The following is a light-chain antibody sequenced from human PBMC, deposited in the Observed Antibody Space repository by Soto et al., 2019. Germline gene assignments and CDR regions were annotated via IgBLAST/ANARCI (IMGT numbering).Light chain of an antibody. V-gene: IGLV2-11*01. CDR2: DVS. Sequence: QSVLTQPRSVSGSPGQSVTVSCIGTSSDVGDYNSVSWYQQHPGKAPKLMIYDVSKRPSGVPYRFSGSKSGNTASLTISGLQAEDEADYYCCSYVGSYSYVFGIGTKLTVL. CDR3: CSYVGSYSYV. CDR1: SSDVGDYNS. J-gene: IGLJ1*01.